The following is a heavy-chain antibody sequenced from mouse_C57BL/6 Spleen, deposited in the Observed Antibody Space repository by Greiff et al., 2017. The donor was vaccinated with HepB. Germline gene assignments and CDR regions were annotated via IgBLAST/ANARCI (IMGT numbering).Heavy chain of an antibody. D-gene: IGHD2-4*01. V-gene: IGHV3-6*01. CDR3: ARMEDYGAMDY. CDR2: ISYDGSN. CDR1: GYSITSGYY. Sequence: EVKLKESGPGLVKPSQSLSLTCSVTGYSITSGYYWNWIRQFPGNKLEWMGYISYDGSNNYNPSLKNRISITRDTSKNQFFLKLNSVTTEDTATYYCARMEDYGAMDYWGQGTSVTVSS. J-gene: IGHJ4*01.